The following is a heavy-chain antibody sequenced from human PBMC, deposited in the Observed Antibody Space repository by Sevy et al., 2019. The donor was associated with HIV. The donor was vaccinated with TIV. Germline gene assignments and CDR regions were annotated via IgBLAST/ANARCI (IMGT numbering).Heavy chain of an antibody. CDR1: GFTFSSFA. Sequence: GGSLRLSCAASGFTFSSFAISWVRQAPGKGLEWVSDISGSGGGKKYADSVKGRLTVSRDNAQNTVFLQMNNLGGEDTGLYYCAKEFYRGSYLEDWGQGTLVTVSS. V-gene: IGHV3-23*01. D-gene: IGHD3-10*01. J-gene: IGHJ4*02. CDR2: ISGSGGGK. CDR3: AKEFYRGSYLED.